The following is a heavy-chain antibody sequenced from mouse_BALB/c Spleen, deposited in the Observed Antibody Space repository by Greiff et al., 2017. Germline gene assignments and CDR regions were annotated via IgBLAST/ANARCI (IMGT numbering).Heavy chain of an antibody. D-gene: IGHD1-3*01. CDR3: ARLKMDAMDY. CDR1: GFTFSSFG. V-gene: IGHV5-17*02. J-gene: IGHJ4*01. Sequence: EVMLVESGGGLVQPGGSRKLSCAASGFTFSSFGMHWVRQAPEKGLEWVAYISSCSSTIYYADTVKGRFTISRDNPKNTLFLQMTSLRSEDTAMYYCARLKMDAMDYWGQGTSVTVSS. CDR2: ISSCSSTI.